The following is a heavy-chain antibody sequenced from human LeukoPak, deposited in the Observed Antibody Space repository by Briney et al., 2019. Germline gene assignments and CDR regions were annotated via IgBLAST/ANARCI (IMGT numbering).Heavy chain of an antibody. V-gene: IGHV4-30-2*01. J-gene: IGHJ3*02. CDR2: IYHSGST. CDR3: ARGPNAFDI. Sequence: PSQTLSLTCAVSGGSISSGGYSWSWIRQPPGKGLEWIGYIYHSGSTYYNPSLKSRVTISVGRSKNQFSLKLSSVTAADTAVYYCARGPNAFDIWGQGTMVTVSS. CDR1: GGSISSGGYS.